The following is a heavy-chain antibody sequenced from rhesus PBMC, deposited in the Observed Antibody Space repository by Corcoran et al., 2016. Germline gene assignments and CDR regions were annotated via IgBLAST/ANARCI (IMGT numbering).Heavy chain of an antibody. D-gene: IGHD1-14*01. Sequence: QVQLQESGPGLVKPSETLSLTCAVSDGFINDGYWWTWTRRPPGKGLEWIGYIYGGSTDNNYNPSLKSRVTISKDTSKNQFSLNLSSVTVADTAVYYCARKIAGPTISTFDYWGQGVLVSVSS. CDR3: ARKIAGPTISTFDY. J-gene: IGHJ4*01. CDR1: DGFINDGYW. CDR2: IYGGSTDN. V-gene: IGHV4S10*01.